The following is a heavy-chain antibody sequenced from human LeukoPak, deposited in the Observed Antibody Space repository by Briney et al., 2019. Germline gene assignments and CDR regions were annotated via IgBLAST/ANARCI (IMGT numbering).Heavy chain of an antibody. V-gene: IGHV4-39*07. Sequence: SETLSLTCTVSGGSISGSSYYWGWIRQPPGKGLEWIGSIYYSGSTYYNPSLKSRVTISVDTSKNQFSLKLSSVTAADTAVYYCAKSGVLLWFGELRIDNWFDPWGQGTLVTVSS. CDR3: AKSGVLLWFGELRIDNWFDP. CDR2: IYYSGST. CDR1: GGSISGSSYY. J-gene: IGHJ5*02. D-gene: IGHD3-10*01.